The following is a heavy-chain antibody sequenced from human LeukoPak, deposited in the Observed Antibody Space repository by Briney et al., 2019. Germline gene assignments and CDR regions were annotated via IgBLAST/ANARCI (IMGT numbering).Heavy chain of an antibody. CDR3: ARVGMEDTAMVNFDY. CDR1: GDTFTNYY. V-gene: IGHV1-46*01. Sequence: ASVKVSCKASGDTFTNYYIHWVRQAPGQGLEWMGIINPSGSSTSYAQKFQGRVTMTRDTSTSTVNMELSNLRSEDTAVYYCARVGMEDTAMVNFDYWGQGTLVTVSS. D-gene: IGHD5-18*01. CDR2: INPSGSST. J-gene: IGHJ4*02.